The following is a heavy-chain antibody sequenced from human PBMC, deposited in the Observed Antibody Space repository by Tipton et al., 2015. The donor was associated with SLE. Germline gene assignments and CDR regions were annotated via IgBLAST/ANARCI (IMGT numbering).Heavy chain of an antibody. CDR1: GFSFDDYA. V-gene: IGHV3-9*01. CDR3: VKTAKSWTYFDS. D-gene: IGHD2-21*02. J-gene: IGHJ4*02. Sequence: SLRLSCVGSGFSFDDYAMYWVRQAPGKGLEWVSGISWNSDKTGYGDSVKGRFTISRDNAKDSLYLQMNDLKPEDTALYYCVKTAKSWTYFDSWGPGTQVTVS. CDR2: ISWNSDKT.